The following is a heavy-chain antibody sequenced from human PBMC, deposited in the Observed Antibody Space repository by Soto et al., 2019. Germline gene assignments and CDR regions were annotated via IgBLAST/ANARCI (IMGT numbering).Heavy chain of an antibody. V-gene: IGHV1-24*01. CDR1: GDGVAELS. D-gene: IGHD6-13*01. Sequence: GASVEVWWEVCGDGVAELSRRWVRQATGKGIEWMVAFDPEDGETIYAQKFQGRVTMTEDTSTDTAYMELSSLRSDDTAVYYCATDLFGIAPAQMSYTGDYWAQPPLVTVSS. J-gene: IGHJ4*02. CDR2: FDPEDGET. CDR3: ATDLFGIAPAQMSYTGDY.